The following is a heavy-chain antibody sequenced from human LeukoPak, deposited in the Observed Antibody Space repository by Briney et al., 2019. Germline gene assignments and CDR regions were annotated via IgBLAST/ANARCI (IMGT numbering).Heavy chain of an antibody. CDR2: IYYSGST. Sequence: SETLSLTCTVSGGSISSYYWSWIRQPPGKGLEWIGYIYYSGSTNYNPSLKSRVTISVDTSKNQFSLKLSSVTAADTAVYYCARVGLEENIAAAADYWGQGTLVTVSS. CDR1: GGSISSYY. CDR3: ARVGLEENIAAAADY. D-gene: IGHD6-13*01. V-gene: IGHV4-59*01. J-gene: IGHJ4*02.